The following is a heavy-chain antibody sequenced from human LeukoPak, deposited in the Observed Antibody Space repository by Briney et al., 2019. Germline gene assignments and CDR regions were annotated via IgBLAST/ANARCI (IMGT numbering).Heavy chain of an antibody. CDR3: TSGGHYFDP. Sequence: GGSLRLSCAASGFTSSNAWMSWVRQAPGKALEWVGRIKSKTDGGTTDYPAPLKGRFTISRDDSKNTLYLQMNSLKTEDSAVYYCTSGGHYFDPWGQGTLVTVSS. J-gene: IGHJ5*02. CDR1: GFTSSNAW. V-gene: IGHV3-15*01. D-gene: IGHD1-26*01. CDR2: IKSKTDGGTT.